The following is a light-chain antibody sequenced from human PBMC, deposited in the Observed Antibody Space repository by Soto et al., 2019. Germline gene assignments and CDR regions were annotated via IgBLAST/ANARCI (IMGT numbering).Light chain of an antibody. Sequence: EIVLTQSPATLSLSPGERATLSCRASQSIKSHLAWFQQKPGQAPRLLMYGVSTKATGMPARFTGSGSGTEFTLIISSLQPEDFATYYCQQYNDCPFTFGGGTKVEIK. CDR2: GVS. CDR1: QSIKSH. J-gene: IGKJ4*01. V-gene: IGKV3D-15*01. CDR3: QQYNDCPFT.